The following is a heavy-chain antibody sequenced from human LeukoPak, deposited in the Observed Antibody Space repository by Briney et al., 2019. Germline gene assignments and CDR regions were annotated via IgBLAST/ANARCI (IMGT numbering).Heavy chain of an antibody. Sequence: GASVKVSCKSAGYTFTKFGISWVRQAPGQGLEWMGWISAYNGNTNSEQKVQGRVTITTDTSTGTAYMELRSLRSDDTAVYYRARDSAYSTRSLVFDYGDEETLVTVSS. CDR2: ISAYNGNT. D-gene: IGHD6-13*01. CDR3: ARDSAYSTRSLVFDY. CDR1: GYTFTKFG. J-gene: IGHJ4*02. V-gene: IGHV1-18*01.